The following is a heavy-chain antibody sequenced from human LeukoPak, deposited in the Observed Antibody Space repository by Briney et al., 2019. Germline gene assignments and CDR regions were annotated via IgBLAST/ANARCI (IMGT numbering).Heavy chain of an antibody. V-gene: IGHV3-23*01. CDR1: GFTFSTYA. D-gene: IGHD1-26*01. CDR3: ARDGRSGSNYGRVDY. Sequence: GGSLRLSCAASGFTFSTYAMSWVRQAPGKGLEWVSAISGSGGSTYYADSVKGRFTFSRAISKNTLYLQMNSLRAEDTAVYYCARDGRSGSNYGRVDYWGQGTLVTVSS. CDR2: ISGSGGST. J-gene: IGHJ4*02.